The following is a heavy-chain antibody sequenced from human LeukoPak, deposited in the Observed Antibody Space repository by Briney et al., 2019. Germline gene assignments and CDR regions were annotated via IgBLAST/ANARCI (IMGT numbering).Heavy chain of an antibody. CDR2: INHRGGT. V-gene: IGHV4-34*01. Sequence: PSETLSLTCAVYGGSFSGYYWSWIRQPPGKGLEWIGEINHRGGTNYNPSLKSRVTISVDTSKNQFSLKLSSVTAADTAVYYCARELWSGLIDYWGQGTLVTVSS. D-gene: IGHD3-3*01. CDR1: GGSFSGYY. J-gene: IGHJ4*02. CDR3: ARELWSGLIDY.